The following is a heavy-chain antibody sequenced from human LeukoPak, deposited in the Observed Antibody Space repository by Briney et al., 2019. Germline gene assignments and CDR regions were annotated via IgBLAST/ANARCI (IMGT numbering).Heavy chain of an antibody. Sequence: PGGSLRLSCAASGFTFSSYAMSWVRQAPGKGLEWVSAISGSGGSTYYADSVKGRFTISRDNSKNTLYLQMNSLRAEDTAVYYCAKFTRSYYYYYMDVWGKGTTVTVSS. D-gene: IGHD3-10*01. J-gene: IGHJ6*03. CDR2: ISGSGGST. V-gene: IGHV3-23*01. CDR3: AKFTRSYYYYYMDV. CDR1: GFTFSSYA.